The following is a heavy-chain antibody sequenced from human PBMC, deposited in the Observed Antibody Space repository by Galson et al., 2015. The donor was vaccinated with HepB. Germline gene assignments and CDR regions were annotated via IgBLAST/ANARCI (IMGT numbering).Heavy chain of an antibody. Sequence: SVKVSCKASGGTFNSYAINWVRQAPGQGLEWVGRIIPIVAIPNYAQKFQGRVTMTADKSTNTAYMELYSLTSEDTAVYYCARGGPGVYYYYYMDVWGTGTTVTVSS. D-gene: IGHD3-10*01. CDR2: IIPIVAIP. CDR3: ARGGPGVYYYYYMDV. CDR1: GGTFNSYA. J-gene: IGHJ6*03. V-gene: IGHV1-69*04.